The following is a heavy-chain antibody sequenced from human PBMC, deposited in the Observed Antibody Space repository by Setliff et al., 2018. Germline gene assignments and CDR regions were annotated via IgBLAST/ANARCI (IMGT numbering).Heavy chain of an antibody. J-gene: IGHJ3*02. Sequence: ASVKVSCKVSGYTLTELSRHWVRRAPGKGLEWMGGFDPEDGETIYAQKFQGRVTMTEDTSTDTAYMELSSLRSEDTAVYYCATNAGRSSSWYPRRPGEGHAFDIWGQGTMVTVSS. CDR1: GYTLTELS. V-gene: IGHV1-24*01. D-gene: IGHD6-13*01. CDR3: ATNAGRSSSWYPRRPGEGHAFDI. CDR2: FDPEDGET.